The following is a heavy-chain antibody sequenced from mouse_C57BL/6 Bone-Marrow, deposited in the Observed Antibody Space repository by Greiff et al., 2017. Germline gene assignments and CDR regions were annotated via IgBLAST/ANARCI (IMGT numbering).Heavy chain of an antibody. J-gene: IGHJ2*01. D-gene: IGHD2-3*01. CDR3: ASEDDGYYVYFDY. V-gene: IGHV1-31*01. CDR1: GYSFTGYY. Sequence: VTLKESGPELVKPGASVKISCKASGYSFTGYYMHWVKQSHGNILDWIGYIYPYNGVSSYNQKFKGKATLTVDKSSSTAYMELRSLTSEDSAVYYCASEDDGYYVYFDYWGQGTTLTVAS. CDR2: IYPYNGVS.